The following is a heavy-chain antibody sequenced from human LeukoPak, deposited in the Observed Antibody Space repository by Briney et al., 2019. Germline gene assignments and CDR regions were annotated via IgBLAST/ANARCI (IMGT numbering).Heavy chain of an antibody. V-gene: IGHV1-69*05. CDR3: ASVYLYGMDV. Sequence: GASVKVSCKASGGTFSSYAISWVRQAPGQGLEWMGGIIPIFGTANYAQKFQGRVTMTRDTPTNTVYMELSSLRTEDTAVYYCASVYLYGMDVWGQGTTVTVSS. CDR1: GGTFSSYA. D-gene: IGHD2-8*01. J-gene: IGHJ6*02. CDR2: IIPIFGTA.